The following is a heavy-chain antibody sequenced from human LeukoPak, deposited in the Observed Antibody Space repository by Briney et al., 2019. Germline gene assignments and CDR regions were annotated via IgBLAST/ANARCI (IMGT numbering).Heavy chain of an antibody. D-gene: IGHD3-22*01. CDR3: YDSSGYGY. CDR2: IKSKTDGETT. J-gene: IGHJ4*02. Sequence: GGYLRLSCAASGFAFSSYNMNWVRQAPGKGLEWVGRIKSKTDGETTDYATPVKGRYTISRDDSKNTLYLQMNSLETEDTAVYFCYDSSGYGYWGQGTLVTVSS. V-gene: IGHV3-15*01. CDR1: GFAFSSYN.